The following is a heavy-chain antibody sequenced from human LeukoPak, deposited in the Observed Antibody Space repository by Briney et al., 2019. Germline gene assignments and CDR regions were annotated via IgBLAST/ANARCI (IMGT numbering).Heavy chain of an antibody. Sequence: GGSLRLSCVASKFTFSSYALTWVRQAPGKGLEWVSAISGRGGTTYYADSVKGRFTISRDNFKNTLYLQMNSLRAEDTAVYYCAKRRGLELLYYYYMDVWGKGTTVTVSS. CDR2: ISGRGGTT. CDR3: AKRRGLELLYYYYMDV. J-gene: IGHJ6*03. V-gene: IGHV3-23*01. D-gene: IGHD1-7*01. CDR1: KFTFSSYA.